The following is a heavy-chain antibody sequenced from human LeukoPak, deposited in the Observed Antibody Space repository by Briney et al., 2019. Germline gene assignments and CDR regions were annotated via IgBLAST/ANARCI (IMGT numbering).Heavy chain of an antibody. CDR3: IIARYCGSPLCLCDY. V-gene: IGHV3-9*01. D-gene: IGHD2-2*01. Sequence: PGESLRLSCAGSGFTFDEYAMYWVRLPPGKGLEWVAGITGNSGSTGYADSVKGRFTISRDNAKNFQYLQMNSLRAEDTALYCCIIARYCGSPLCLCDYRGQGTLVTVSS. CDR1: GFTFDEYA. CDR2: ITGNSGST. J-gene: IGHJ4*02.